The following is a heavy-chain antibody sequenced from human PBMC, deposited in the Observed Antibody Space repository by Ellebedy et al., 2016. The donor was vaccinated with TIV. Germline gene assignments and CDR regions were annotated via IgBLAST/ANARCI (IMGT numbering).Heavy chain of an antibody. J-gene: IGHJ6*02. CDR2: IIPMFGTA. CDR3: ARGTGYHPSSGMDV. Sequence: SVKVSCKASGGTFNSYAISWVRQAPGQGLEWMGGIIPMFGTASYAQKFQGRVTFTADAFTSTGYVELSSLTSEDTAVYYCARGTGYHPSSGMDVWGQGTTVTVSS. D-gene: IGHD3-9*01. V-gene: IGHV1-69*13. CDR1: GGTFNSYA.